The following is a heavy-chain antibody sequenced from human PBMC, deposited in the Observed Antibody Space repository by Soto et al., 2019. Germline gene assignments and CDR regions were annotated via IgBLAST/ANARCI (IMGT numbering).Heavy chain of an antibody. D-gene: IGHD2-2*01. V-gene: IGHV4-31*03. CDR2: IYYSGST. CDR1: GGSIISGGYY. Sequence: ILSLTCTVSGGSIISGGYYLSWLRQHPGKGLEWIGYIYYSGSTYYNPSLKSRVTISVDTSKNQFSLKLSSVTAADTAVYYCARDRGYCISTSCEHWFDPWGQGTLVTVSS. CDR3: ARDRGYCISTSCEHWFDP. J-gene: IGHJ5*02.